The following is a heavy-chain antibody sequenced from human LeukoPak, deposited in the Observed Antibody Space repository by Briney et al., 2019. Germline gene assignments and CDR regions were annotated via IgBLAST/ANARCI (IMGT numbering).Heavy chain of an antibody. V-gene: IGHV4-30-4*01. CDR2: IYYSGST. CDR3: ATSELGYCSSTSCYAHYYYGMDV. D-gene: IGHD2-2*01. J-gene: IGHJ6*02. Sequence: SETLSLTCTVSGGSISSGDYYWSWIRQPPGKGLEWIGYIYYSGSTYYNPSLKSRVTISVDTSKNQFSLKLSSVTAADTAVYYCATSELGYCSSTSCYAHYYYGMDVWGQGTTVTVSS. CDR1: GGSISSGDYY.